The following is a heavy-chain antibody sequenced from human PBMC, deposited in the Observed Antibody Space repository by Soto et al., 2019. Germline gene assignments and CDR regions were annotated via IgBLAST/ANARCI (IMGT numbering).Heavy chain of an antibody. CDR1: GGIFHGYG. CDR3: ARDGIGGTVFRGYLDY. D-gene: IGHD1-7*01. Sequence: QEQLVESGGGVVQPGTSLRLSCAVPGGIFHGYGMHWVRQAPGKGLEWVAIIRFDGSNEEYADSVKGRFTISRENSKNTLYRQMNTLGAEDTAVYYCARDGIGGTVFRGYLDYWGRGTVVTVSS. CDR2: IRFDGSNE. J-gene: IGHJ4*02. V-gene: IGHV3-33*01.